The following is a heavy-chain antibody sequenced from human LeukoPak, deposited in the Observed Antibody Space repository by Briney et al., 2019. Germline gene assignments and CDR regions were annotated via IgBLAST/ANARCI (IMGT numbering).Heavy chain of an antibody. J-gene: IGHJ6*03. D-gene: IGHD2-2*01. CDR2: INPNSGGT. CDR1: GYTFTGYY. CDR3: AAFDIVVVPAATIDYYYYYMDV. V-gene: IGHV1-2*06. Sequence: ASVKVSCKASGYTFTGYYMHWVRQAPGQRLEWMGRINPNSGGTNYAQKFQGRVTMTRDTSISTAYMELSRLRSDDTAVYYCAAFDIVVVPAATIDYYYYYMDVWGKGTTVTVSS.